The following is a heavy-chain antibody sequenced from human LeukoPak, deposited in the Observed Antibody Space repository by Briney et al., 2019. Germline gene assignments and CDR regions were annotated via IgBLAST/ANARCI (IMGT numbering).Heavy chain of an antibody. CDR1: GFTFSSYS. CDR2: ISSSSSYI. D-gene: IGHD3-16*02. J-gene: IGHJ3*01. Sequence: GGSLRLSCAASGFTFSSYSMNWVRQAPGKGLEWVSSISSSSSYIYYADSVKGRFTISRDNAKNSLYLQMNSLRAEDTAVYYCARDDTYYDYVWGSYRYPSDAFDVWGQGTLVTVSS. V-gene: IGHV3-21*01. CDR3: ARDDTYYDYVWGSYRYPSDAFDV.